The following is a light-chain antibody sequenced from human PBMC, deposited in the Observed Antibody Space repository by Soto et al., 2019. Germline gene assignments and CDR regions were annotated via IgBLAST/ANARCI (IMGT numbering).Light chain of an antibody. V-gene: IGKV3-20*01. J-gene: IGKJ1*01. CDR3: QQYGSTPVT. CDR2: GAS. CDR1: QSVTSSY. Sequence: IALTQSPCTLSLSPGERATLSCMASQSVTSSYLAWYQQKHGQAPKLLMYGASSRATGIPDRFSGSGSGTACTLTISRLEPEDFAVYYCQQYGSTPVTFGQGTKVDI.